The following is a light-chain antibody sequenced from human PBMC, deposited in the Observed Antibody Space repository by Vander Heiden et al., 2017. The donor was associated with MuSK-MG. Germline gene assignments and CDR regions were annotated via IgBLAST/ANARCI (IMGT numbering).Light chain of an antibody. CDR1: SSDVDSYDS. Sequence: QSALTQPPSVSGSPGQSVTISCTGTSSDVDSYDSVSWYQQPPGTAPKVMIYEVIYRPAGVPDRFSGSKSGNTASLTISGLQAEDDADYYCSLYTSSSVLFGGGTKLTVL. CDR3: SLYTSSSVL. CDR2: EVI. J-gene: IGLJ2*01. V-gene: IGLV2-18*01.